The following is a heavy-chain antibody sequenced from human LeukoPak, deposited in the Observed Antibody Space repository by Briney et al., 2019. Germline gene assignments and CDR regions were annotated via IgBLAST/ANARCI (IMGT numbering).Heavy chain of an antibody. D-gene: IGHD3-10*01. CDR2: IIEKGNA. Sequence: SETLSLTCALYGGSFSSYSWSWTWIRQTPEKGLEWIGEIIEKGNANYNPSLKSRVTIDLDTSENQFSLKLTSMTAADTAMYYCARGYYPPRWYFDLWGRGTLVTVSS. CDR3: ARGYYPPRWYFDL. J-gene: IGHJ2*01. CDR1: GGSFSSYS. V-gene: IGHV4-34*01.